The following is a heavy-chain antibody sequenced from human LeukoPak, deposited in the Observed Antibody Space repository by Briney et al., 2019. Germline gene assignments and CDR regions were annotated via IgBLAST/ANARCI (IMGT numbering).Heavy chain of an antibody. CDR1: VASISRSSYP. CDR3: ARHSSSWSIPFDS. CDR2: VFYAEST. J-gene: IGHJ4*02. V-gene: IGHV4-39*01. D-gene: IGHD6-13*01. Sequence: SETLSLICSVSVASISRSSYPCAWIRQPPGKGLEWIGSVFYAESTYYNPSLRSRVTISVDMSKNQFSLRMRSVTAADTAVYLCARHSSSWSIPFDSWGQGTLVTVSS.